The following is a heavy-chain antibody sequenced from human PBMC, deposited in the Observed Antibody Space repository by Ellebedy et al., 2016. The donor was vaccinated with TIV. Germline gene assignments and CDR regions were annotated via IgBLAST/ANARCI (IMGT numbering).Heavy chain of an antibody. V-gene: IGHV1-69*06. CDR1: GDTFSSYG. CDR2: IIPAFGTA. CDR3: AKRDGMDV. J-gene: IGHJ6*02. Sequence: SVKVSXXASGDTFSSYGISWVRQAPGQGLEWMGGIIPAFGTANSAQRFQGRVTITADKSTSTVYMELSSLRSEDTAVYYCAKRDGMDVWGQGTTVTVSS.